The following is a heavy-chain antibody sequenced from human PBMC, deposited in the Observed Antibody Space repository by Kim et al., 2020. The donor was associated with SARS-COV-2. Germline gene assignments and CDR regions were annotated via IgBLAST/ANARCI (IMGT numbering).Heavy chain of an antibody. CDR2: VDPFDSSP. CDR3: ARQQGASLDY. CDR1: GYAFSGFS. D-gene: IGHD6-13*01. J-gene: IGHJ4*02. V-gene: IGHV5-10-1*01. Sequence: GESLKISCTASGYAFSGFSIGWVRQMPGKGLEWMGRVDPFDSSPNYGPSFEGHVIFSTDRSVNTAYLQWSSLKASDTATYYCARQQGASLDYWGQGTRVT.